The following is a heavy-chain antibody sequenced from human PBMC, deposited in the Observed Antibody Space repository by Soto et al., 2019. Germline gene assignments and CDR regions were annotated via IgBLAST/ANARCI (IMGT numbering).Heavy chain of an antibody. D-gene: IGHD3-10*01. Sequence: SETLSLTCAVYGGSFSGYYWSWIRQPPGKGLEWIGEINHSGSTNYNPSLKSRVNISVDTSKNQFSLKLSSVNAADTAVYYCAREVMVRGDAFDIWGQGTMVTVSS. CDR3: AREVMVRGDAFDI. J-gene: IGHJ3*02. CDR1: GGSFSGYY. V-gene: IGHV4-34*01. CDR2: INHSGST.